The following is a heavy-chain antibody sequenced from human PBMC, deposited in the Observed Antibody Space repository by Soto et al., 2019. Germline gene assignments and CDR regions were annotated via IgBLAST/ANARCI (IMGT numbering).Heavy chain of an antibody. CDR1: GGTFSSYA. J-gene: IGHJ6*02. V-gene: IGHV1-69*13. CDR2: IIPIFGTA. D-gene: IGHD6-19*01. Sequence: ASVKVSCKASGGTFSSYAISWVRQAPGQGLEWMGGIIPIFGTANYAQKFQGRVTITADESTSTAYMELSSLRSEDTAVYYCARDPRIAVAGIYYYYGMDVWGQGTTVTVSS. CDR3: ARDPRIAVAGIYYYYGMDV.